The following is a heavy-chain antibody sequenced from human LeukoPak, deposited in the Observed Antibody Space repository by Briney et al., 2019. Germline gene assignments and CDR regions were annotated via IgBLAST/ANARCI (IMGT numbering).Heavy chain of an antibody. CDR1: GFTFSSYA. J-gene: IGHJ4*02. D-gene: IGHD3-10*01. V-gene: IGHV3-23*01. Sequence: GGSLRLSCAASGFTFSSYAMSWVRQAPGKGLEWVSSISGAGGSTYYADSVRGRFTTSRDNSKDTLFLQMNSLRAEDTALYYCAKHFGSGDYYNFFDDWGQGTLVSVSS. CDR3: AKHFGSGDYYNFFDD. CDR2: ISGAGGST.